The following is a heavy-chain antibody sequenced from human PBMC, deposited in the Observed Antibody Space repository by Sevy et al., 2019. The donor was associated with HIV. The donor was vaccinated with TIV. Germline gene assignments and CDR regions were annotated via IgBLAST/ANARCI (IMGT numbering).Heavy chain of an antibody. D-gene: IGHD1-26*01. Sequence: GGSLRLSCAASGLTFRSHAMHWVRQAPRKGLEWVTVISYDGAVSYYGESVKGRFTVSRDNSKNTLYLQMNSLRPDDTAVYDCAREAWYSAKVDAFAFWGQGTMVTVSS. J-gene: IGHJ3*01. V-gene: IGHV3-30-3*01. CDR3: AREAWYSAKVDAFAF. CDR2: ISYDGAVS. CDR1: GLTFRSHA.